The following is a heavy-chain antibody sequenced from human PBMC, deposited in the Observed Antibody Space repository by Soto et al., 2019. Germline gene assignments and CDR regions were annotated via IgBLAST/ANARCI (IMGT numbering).Heavy chain of an antibody. CDR1: GGTFSSYA. J-gene: IGHJ4*02. CDR3: AREHDTMVRGVIDY. V-gene: IGHV1-69*01. Sequence: QVQLVQSGAQVKKPGSSVKVSYKASGGTFSSYAISWVRQAPGQGLEWMGGIIPIFGTANYAQKFQGRVTLTAEQSTSTAYMELSSLRSEDTAVYYCAREHDTMVRGVIDYWGQGTLVTVSS. D-gene: IGHD3-10*01. CDR2: IIPIFGTA.